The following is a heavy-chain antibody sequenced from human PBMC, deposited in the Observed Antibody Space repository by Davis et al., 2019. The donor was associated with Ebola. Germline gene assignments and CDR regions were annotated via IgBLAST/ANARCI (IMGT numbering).Heavy chain of an antibody. V-gene: IGHV4-30-2*01. D-gene: IGHD3-3*01. CDR2: IYHSGRT. Sequence: SESLSLTCAVSGGSISSGGNSWSWLRQPPGKGREWIGYIYHSGRTYYNPSLKSRVTISVDRSKIQFSLKLSPVTAADTAVYYCARGHWSGYYIDYWGQGTLVTVSS. J-gene: IGHJ4*02. CDR3: ARGHWSGYYIDY. CDR1: GGSISSGGNS.